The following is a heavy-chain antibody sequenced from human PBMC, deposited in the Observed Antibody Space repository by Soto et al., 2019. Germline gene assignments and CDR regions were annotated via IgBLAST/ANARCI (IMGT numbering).Heavy chain of an antibody. J-gene: IGHJ4*02. D-gene: IGHD3-10*01. Sequence: GGSLRLSCAASGFTFSSYAMHWVRQAPGKGLEWVAVISYDGSNKYYADSVKGRFTISRDNSKNTLYLQMNSLRAEDTAVYYCARDNLEGIRGYFDYWGQGTLVTVSS. CDR1: GFTFSSYA. V-gene: IGHV3-30-3*01. CDR2: ISYDGSNK. CDR3: ARDNLEGIRGYFDY.